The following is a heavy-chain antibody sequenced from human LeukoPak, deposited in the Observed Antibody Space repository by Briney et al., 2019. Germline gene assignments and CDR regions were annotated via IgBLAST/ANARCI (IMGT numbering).Heavy chain of an antibody. CDR2: IIPIFGTA. J-gene: IGHJ3*02. V-gene: IGHV1-69*01. D-gene: IGHD6-13*01. CDR3: AREKKEQQLASDAFDI. CDR1: GGTFSSYA. Sequence: KVSCKASGGTFSSYAISWVRQAHGQGLEWMGGIIPIFGTANYAQKFQGRVTITADESTSTAYMELSSLRSEDTAVYYCAREKKEQQLASDAFDIWGQGTMVTVSS.